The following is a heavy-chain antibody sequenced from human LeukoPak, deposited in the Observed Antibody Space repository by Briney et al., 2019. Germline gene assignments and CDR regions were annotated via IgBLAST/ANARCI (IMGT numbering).Heavy chain of an antibody. CDR2: IYPADSDT. D-gene: IGHD5-12*01. CDR1: GYIFTNYW. CDR3: ARGGRALYSDYDLASWDCYYYMDV. Sequence: GESLKISCKGSGYIFTNYWIGWVRQMPGKGLEWMGIIYPADSDTKYSPSFQDQVTISADKSISTVYLQWSSLKVSDTAMYYCARGGRALYSDYDLASWDCYYYMDVWGKGTTVTVSS. J-gene: IGHJ6*03. V-gene: IGHV5-51*01.